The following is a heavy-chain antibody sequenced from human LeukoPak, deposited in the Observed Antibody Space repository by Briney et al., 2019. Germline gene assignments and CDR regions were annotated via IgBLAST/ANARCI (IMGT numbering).Heavy chain of an antibody. Sequence: ASVKVSCKASGGTFSSYAISWVRQAPGQGLEWMGGIIPIFGTANYAQKFQGRVTITADESTSTAYMELSSLRSEDTAVYYCARDRSGSYSYYYYYKDVWGKGTTVTVSS. V-gene: IGHV1-69*13. J-gene: IGHJ6*03. CDR3: ARDRSGSYSYYYYYKDV. CDR1: GGTFSSYA. CDR2: IIPIFGTA. D-gene: IGHD1-26*01.